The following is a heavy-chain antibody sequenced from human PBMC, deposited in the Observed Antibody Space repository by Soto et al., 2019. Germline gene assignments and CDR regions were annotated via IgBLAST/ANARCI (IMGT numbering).Heavy chain of an antibody. J-gene: IGHJ4*02. CDR1: GGSFSGYY. Sequence: LSLTCAVYGGSFSGYYWSWIRQPPGKGLEWIGEINHSGSTNYNPSLKSRVTISVDTSKNQFSLKLSSVTAADTAVYYCARTRGGRSYCSGGSCYGYYFDYWGQGTLVTVSS. CDR2: INHSGST. V-gene: IGHV4-34*01. CDR3: ARTRGGRSYCSGGSCYGYYFDY. D-gene: IGHD2-15*01.